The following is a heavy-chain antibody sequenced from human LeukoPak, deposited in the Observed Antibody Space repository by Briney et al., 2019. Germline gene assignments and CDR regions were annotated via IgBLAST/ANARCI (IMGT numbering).Heavy chain of an antibody. CDR2: ISGSGGST. CDR3: AKDQTGSNPNNWFDP. D-gene: IGHD4-11*01. J-gene: IGHJ5*02. Sequence: PGVPQTLSCAPSRFSHNRLPMICPPHARGRAGVGLSSISGSGGSTYYADSVKGRFTISRDNSKNTLYLQMNSLRAEDTAVYYCAKDQTGSNPNNWFDPWGQGTLVTVSS. CDR1: RFSHNRLP. V-gene: IGHV3-23*01.